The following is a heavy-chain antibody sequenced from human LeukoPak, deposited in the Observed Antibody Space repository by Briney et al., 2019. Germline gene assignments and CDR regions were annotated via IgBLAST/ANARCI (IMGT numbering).Heavy chain of an antibody. J-gene: IGHJ5*02. CDR1: GGSISSSSYY. Sequence: PSETLSLTCTVSGGSISSSSYYWGWIRQPPGKGLEWIGSIYYSGSTYYNPSLKSRVTISVDTSKNQFSLKLSSVTAADTAVYYCARTIVVVPAANWFDPWGQGTLVTVSS. CDR3: ARTIVVVPAANWFDP. D-gene: IGHD2-2*01. V-gene: IGHV4-39*01. CDR2: IYYSGST.